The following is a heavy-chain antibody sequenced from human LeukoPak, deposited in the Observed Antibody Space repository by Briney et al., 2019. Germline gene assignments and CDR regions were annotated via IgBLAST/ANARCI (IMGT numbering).Heavy chain of an antibody. V-gene: IGHV4-39*07. D-gene: IGHD3-10*01. Sequence: SETLSLTCTVSGGSISSSSYYWGWIRQPPGKGLEWIGSIYYSGSTYYNPSLKSRVTISVDTSKNQFSLKLSSVTAADTAVYYCARNYYGSGSYYKGFDPWGQGTLVTVSS. CDR2: IYYSGST. CDR1: GGSISSSSYY. J-gene: IGHJ5*02. CDR3: ARNYYGSGSYYKGFDP.